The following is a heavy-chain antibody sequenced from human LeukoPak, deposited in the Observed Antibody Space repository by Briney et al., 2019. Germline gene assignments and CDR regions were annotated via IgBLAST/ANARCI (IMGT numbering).Heavy chain of an antibody. V-gene: IGHV3-21*01. Sequence: GGSLRLSCAASAFSFSDYNMNWVRQAPGKGLEWVSSITSSGSYIYYADSVKGRFTISRDNAKNSLSLQVNSLRAEDTAVYYCARSRSGYYEDYWGQGTLVTVSS. J-gene: IGHJ4*02. CDR3: ARSRSGYYEDY. D-gene: IGHD3-22*01. CDR1: AFSFSDYN. CDR2: ITSSGSYI.